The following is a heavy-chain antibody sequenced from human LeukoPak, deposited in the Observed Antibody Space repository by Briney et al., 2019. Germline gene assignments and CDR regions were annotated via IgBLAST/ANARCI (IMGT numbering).Heavy chain of an antibody. CDR2: INPSGGST. D-gene: IGHD5-18*01. CDR3: ASRQDTAMVPQNYYYYYYGMDV. V-gene: IGHV1-46*01. Sequence: ASVKVSCKASGYTFTSYYMHWVRQAPGQGLEWMGIINPSGGSTSYAQKFQGRVTMTRDTSTSTVYMELSSLRSEDTAVYYCASRQDTAMVPQNYYYYYYGMDVWGQGTTVTVSS. CDR1: GYTFTSYY. J-gene: IGHJ6*02.